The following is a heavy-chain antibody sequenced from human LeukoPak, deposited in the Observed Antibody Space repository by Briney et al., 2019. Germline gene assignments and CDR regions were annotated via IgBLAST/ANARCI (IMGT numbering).Heavy chain of an antibody. CDR2: ISRNSGSI. CDR3: ARATFYCSSTSCYLFDY. D-gene: IGHD2-2*01. CDR1: GFTFDDYA. J-gene: IGHJ4*02. Sequence: GRSLRLSCAASGFTFDDYAMHWVRQAPGKGLEWVSGISRNSGSIGYADSVKSRFTISRDNAKNSLYLQMNSLRAEDTALYYCARATFYCSSTSCYLFDYWGQGTLVTVSS. V-gene: IGHV3-9*01.